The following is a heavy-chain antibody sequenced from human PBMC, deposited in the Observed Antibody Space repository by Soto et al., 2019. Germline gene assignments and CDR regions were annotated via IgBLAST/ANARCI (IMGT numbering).Heavy chain of an antibody. V-gene: IGHV1-3*05. D-gene: IGHD2-2*01. CDR3: SRADGPGFVGP. CDR2: INAGNGNT. Sequence: QVQLVQSGAEEKKPGASVKVSCKASGYTFTSYAMHWVRQAPGQRPEWMAWINAGNGNTKYSQNFQGRVTITRDTSASTAYMELSSLRSEDTAVYYCSRADGPGFVGPWSQGTLVTVSS. CDR1: GYTFTSYA. J-gene: IGHJ5*02.